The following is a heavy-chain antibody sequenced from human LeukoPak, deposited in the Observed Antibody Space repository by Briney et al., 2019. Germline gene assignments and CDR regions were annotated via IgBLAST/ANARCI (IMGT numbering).Heavy chain of an antibody. V-gene: IGHV3-53*01. J-gene: IGHJ4*02. CDR1: GLTVSSNY. Sequence: QAGGSLRLSCAASGLTVSSNYMSWVRQAPGEGLEWVSVIYSDGGGGTTYYADSVKGRFTISRDKSKNTLYLQMNSLRAEDTAVYYCATERGRATVYFDYWGQGTLVTVSS. CDR3: ATERGRATVYFDY. D-gene: IGHD5-18*01. CDR2: IYSDGGGGTT.